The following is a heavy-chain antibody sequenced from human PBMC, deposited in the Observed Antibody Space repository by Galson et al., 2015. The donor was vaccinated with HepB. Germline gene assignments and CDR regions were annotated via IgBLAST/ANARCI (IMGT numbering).Heavy chain of an antibody. Sequence: SLRLSCAASGFTFSSYAMSRVRQAPGRGLEWVSVISVSVDSTYYADSVKGRFTISRDNSKNTLHLQMNSLRAEDTAVYYCAKVSVYSYNYESADYWGQGTLVTVSS. CDR1: GFTFSSYA. D-gene: IGHD5-18*01. CDR3: AKVSVYSYNYESADY. CDR2: ISVSVDST. J-gene: IGHJ4*02. V-gene: IGHV3-23*01.